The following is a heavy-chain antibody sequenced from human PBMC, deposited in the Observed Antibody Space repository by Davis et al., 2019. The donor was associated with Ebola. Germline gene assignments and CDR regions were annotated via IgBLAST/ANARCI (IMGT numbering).Heavy chain of an antibody. V-gene: IGHV1-8*02. Sequence: AASVKVSCKASGGTFSSYAINWVRQATGQGLEWMGWMNPNSGNTGYAQKFQGRVTMTRNTSISTASMELSSLRSEDTAVYYCASGITGTTGGDYWGQGTLVTVSS. CDR3: ASGITGTTGGDY. CDR1: GGTFSSYA. CDR2: MNPNSGNT. J-gene: IGHJ4*02. D-gene: IGHD1-7*01.